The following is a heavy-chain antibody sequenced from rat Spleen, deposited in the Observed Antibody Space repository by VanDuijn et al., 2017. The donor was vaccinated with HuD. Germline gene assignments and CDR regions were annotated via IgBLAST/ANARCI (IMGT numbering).Heavy chain of an antibody. Sequence: EVQLVESGGGFVQPGSAMKPSGAAPGCPFTSFYMARVRQAPKKGLEWVATISYDGSTPNYRDSVKGRFTISRDNAKITLYLQMDSLRSEDTATYYCVQPLAYWGQGTLVTVSS. CDR2: ISYDGSTP. CDR1: GCPFTSFY. D-gene: IGHD3-4*01. CDR3: VQPLAY. J-gene: IGHJ3*01. V-gene: IGHV5-7*01.